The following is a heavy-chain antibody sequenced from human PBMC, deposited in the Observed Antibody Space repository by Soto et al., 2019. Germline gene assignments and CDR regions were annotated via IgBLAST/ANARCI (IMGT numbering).Heavy chain of an antibody. CDR3: AGGGSIVVATRRLMDI. Sequence: VQLQESGPTLVKPSETLTLTCTVSGRAIRRYCWTWIRQPPGEGLEMIWCICNSATTNYNPSLKLRVAISIDAQTDHSSWHCSSVTVADTAFYYCAGGGSIVVATRRLMDIRGKGTTVTVSS. CDR2: ICNSATT. V-gene: IGHV4-59*08. J-gene: IGHJ6*03. CDR1: GRAIRRYC. D-gene: IGHD1-26*01.